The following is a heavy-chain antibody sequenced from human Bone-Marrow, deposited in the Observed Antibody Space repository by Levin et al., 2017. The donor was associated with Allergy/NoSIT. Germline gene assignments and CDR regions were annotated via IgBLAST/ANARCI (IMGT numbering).Heavy chain of an antibody. CDR1: GFTFSSYA. D-gene: IGHD3-3*01. V-gene: IGHV3-23*01. CDR3: AKVRVKITIFGVVIIPGWFDP. J-gene: IGHJ5*02. Sequence: GGSLRLSCAASGFTFSSYAMSWVRQAPGKGLEWVSGISGVGGSTYYADSVKGRFTISRDNSKTTLYLQMNSLRPEDTAVYYCAKVRVKITIFGVVIIPGWFDPWGQGTLVTVSS. CDR2: ISGVGGST.